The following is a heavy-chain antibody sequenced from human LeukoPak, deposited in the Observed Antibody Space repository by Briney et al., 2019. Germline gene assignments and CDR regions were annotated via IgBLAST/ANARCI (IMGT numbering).Heavy chain of an antibody. V-gene: IGHV3-23*01. CDR2: ISGSGAST. CDR1: GFTFSSYA. Sequence: GGSLRLSCAASGFTFSSYAMSWVRQAPGKGLEWVSAISGSGASTYYADSVKGRFTISRDNSKNTLYLQMNSLRPEDTSVYYCARSPTSWYFDYWGQGTLVTVSS. D-gene: IGHD2-2*01. CDR3: ARSPTSWYFDY. J-gene: IGHJ4*02.